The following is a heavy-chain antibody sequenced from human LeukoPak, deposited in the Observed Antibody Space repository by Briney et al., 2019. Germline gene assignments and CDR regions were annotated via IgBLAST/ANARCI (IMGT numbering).Heavy chain of an antibody. CDR3: AKDRLLNCRGDCYIFDY. CDR2: ISGSSGST. V-gene: IGHV3-23*01. CDR1: GFTVSSYD. Sequence: GGSLRLSCAASGFTVSSYDMSWVGQAPAKGLDWVSTISGSSGSTYYADSGQGRFIISRDNSKNTLYLQVNGLRTEDTAVYYCAKDRLLNCRGDCYIFDYWGQGTVVTVSS. D-gene: IGHD2-21*02. J-gene: IGHJ4*02.